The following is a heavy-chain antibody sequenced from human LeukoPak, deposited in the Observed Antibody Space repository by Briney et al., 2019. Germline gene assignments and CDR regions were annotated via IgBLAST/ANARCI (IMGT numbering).Heavy chain of an antibody. Sequence: GGSLRLSCAASGFTFSSYAMSWVRQAPGKGLEWVSAISGSGGSTYYADSVKGRFTISRDNSKNTMYMQKNSLRAEGTAVYYCARGLMGEGDYWGQGTLVTVS. CDR1: GFTFSSYA. J-gene: IGHJ4*02. CDR2: ISGSGGST. D-gene: IGHD3-16*01. CDR3: ARGLMGEGDY. V-gene: IGHV3-23*01.